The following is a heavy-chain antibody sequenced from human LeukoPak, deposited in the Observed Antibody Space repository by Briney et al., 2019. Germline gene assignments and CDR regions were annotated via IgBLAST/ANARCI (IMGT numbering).Heavy chain of an antibody. Sequence: SETLSLTCTISGGSISSSDYYWGWLRQPPGKGLEWVGSMYYSGSTNYNPSLKSRVTISVDTSKNQFSLKLSSVTAADTAVYYCARGEGDYVDYWGQGTLVTVSS. CDR2: MYYSGST. V-gene: IGHV4-39*07. CDR3: ARGEGDYVDY. CDR1: GGSISSSDYY. J-gene: IGHJ4*02.